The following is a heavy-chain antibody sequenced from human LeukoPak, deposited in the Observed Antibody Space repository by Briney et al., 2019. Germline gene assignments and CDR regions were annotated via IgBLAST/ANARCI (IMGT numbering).Heavy chain of an antibody. CDR2: IDPGDSYT. D-gene: IGHD1-26*01. CDR3: ARLPTQSPWGTIVGTTNVDY. J-gene: IGHJ4*02. V-gene: IGHV5-10-1*01. CDR1: GSIFTSYW. Sequence: LGESLKISCKVVGSIFTSYWISCVRQMPGKGLEWMGRIDPGDSYTNYSPSFQGHVTISADKSISTAYLQWSSLKASDTAMYYCARLPTQSPWGTIVGTTNVDYWGQGTLVTVSS.